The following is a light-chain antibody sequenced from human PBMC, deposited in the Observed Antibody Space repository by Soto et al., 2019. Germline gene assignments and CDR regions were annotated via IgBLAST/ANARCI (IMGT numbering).Light chain of an antibody. CDR1: QGISSY. J-gene: IGKJ2*01. Sequence: AIRMTQSPSSFSASTGDRVTITCRASQGISSYLAWYQQKPGKAPKLLIYAASTLQSGVPSRFSGSGSGTDFTLTISCLQSEDFAVYYCQQYGSSPPAYTFGQGTKLEIK. CDR2: AAS. CDR3: QQYGSSPPAYT. V-gene: IGKV1-8*01.